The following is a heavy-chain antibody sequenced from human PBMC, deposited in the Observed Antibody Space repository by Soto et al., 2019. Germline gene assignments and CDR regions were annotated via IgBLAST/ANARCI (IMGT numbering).Heavy chain of an antibody. V-gene: IGHV1-8*02. Sequence: GASVKVSCKASGYTFTSYGISWVRQATGQGLEWMGWMSPNSGNTGYAQKLQGRVTMTRNTSISTAYMELSSLRSEDTAVYYCARAYCSGGSCYSEAFDIWGQGTMVTVSS. CDR1: GYTFTSYG. CDR2: MSPNSGNT. J-gene: IGHJ3*02. D-gene: IGHD2-15*01. CDR3: ARAYCSGGSCYSEAFDI.